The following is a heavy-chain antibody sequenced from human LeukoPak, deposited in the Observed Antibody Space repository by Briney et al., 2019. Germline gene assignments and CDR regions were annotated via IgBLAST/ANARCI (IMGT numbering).Heavy chain of an antibody. J-gene: IGHJ4*02. CDR2: ITPIFGAA. CDR3: ARNSRVASTSGLNY. V-gene: IGHV1-69*13. CDR1: GGTFSSYP. Sequence: GASVKVSCKASGGTFSSYPFTWVRQAPAQGLEWMGEITPIFGAANYAQTFQGRVTITADESTSTVFMELSSLRSDDTAFYYCARNSRVASTSGLNYWGQGTLVTVSS. D-gene: IGHD4-23*01.